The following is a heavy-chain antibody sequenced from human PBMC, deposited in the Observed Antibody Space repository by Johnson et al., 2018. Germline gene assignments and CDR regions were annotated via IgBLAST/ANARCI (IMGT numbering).Heavy chain of an antibody. CDR2: ISYDGSNK. Sequence: QVQLVQSGGGVVQPGRSLRLSCAASGFTFSSYGMHWVRQAPGKGLEWVAVISYDGSNKYYADSVKGRFTISRDNSKNTLYLQMNSLRAEDTAVYYCAKDPHYYDSIGAFDILCQGTMVTVSS. J-gene: IGHJ3*02. CDR3: AKDPHYYDSIGAFDI. D-gene: IGHD3-22*01. V-gene: IGHV3-30*18. CDR1: GFTFSSYG.